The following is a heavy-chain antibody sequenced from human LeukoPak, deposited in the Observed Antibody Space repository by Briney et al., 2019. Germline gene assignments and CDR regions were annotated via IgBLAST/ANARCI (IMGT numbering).Heavy chain of an antibody. V-gene: IGHV4-59*01. CDR1: GGSFSGYY. J-gene: IGHJ5*02. Sequence: SETLSLTCAVYGGSFSGYYWSWIRQPPGKGLEWIGYIYYSGSTNYNPSLKSRVTISVDTSKNQFSLKLSSVTAADTAVYYCARGAPVSLELPWFDPWGQGALVTVSS. CDR2: IYYSGST. D-gene: IGHD1-7*01. CDR3: ARGAPVSLELPWFDP.